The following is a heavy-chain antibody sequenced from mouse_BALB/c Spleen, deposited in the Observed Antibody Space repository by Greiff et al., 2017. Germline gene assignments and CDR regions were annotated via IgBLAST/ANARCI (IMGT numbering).Heavy chain of an antibody. CDR2: INPYNGAT. CDR3: ARTYDGSSYVPFDY. V-gene: IGHV1-26*01. J-gene: IGHJ2*01. CDR1: GYSFTGYY. D-gene: IGHD1-1*01. Sequence: EVQLQQSGPELVKPGASVKISCKASGYSFTGYYMHWVKQSHVKSLEWIGRINPYNGATSYNQNFKDKASLTVDKSSSTAYMELHSLTSEDSAVYNCARTYDGSSYVPFDYGGQGTTLTVS.